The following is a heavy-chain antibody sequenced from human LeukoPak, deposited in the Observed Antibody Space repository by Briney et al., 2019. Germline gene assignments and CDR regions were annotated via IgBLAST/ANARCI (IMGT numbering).Heavy chain of an antibody. J-gene: IGHJ4*02. Sequence: QVQLQESGPRLAKPSETLSLSCTMSGGSINVYYWAWIRQPPGEGLEWLGYIYYSGGTSYNPSLKSRVTISLDTSNNQVSLKLSSVTAADTAVYYCATVYGARHEYYLDYWGQGTLVTVSS. D-gene: IGHD5/OR15-5a*01. CDR1: GGSINVYY. CDR2: IYYSGGT. CDR3: ATVYGARHEYYLDY. V-gene: IGHV4-59*08.